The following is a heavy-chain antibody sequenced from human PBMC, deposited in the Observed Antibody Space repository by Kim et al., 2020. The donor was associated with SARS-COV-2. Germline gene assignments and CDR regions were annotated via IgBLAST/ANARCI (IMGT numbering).Heavy chain of an antibody. V-gene: IGHV3-9*01. J-gene: IGHJ5*02. Sequence: GGSLRLSCAASGFTFDDYAMHWVRQAPGKGLEWVSGISWNSGSIGYADSVKGRFTISRDNAKNSLYLQMNSLRAEDTALYYCAKGGLPIPTLAKESHTGWFDPWGQGTLVTVSS. CDR1: GFTFDDYA. CDR3: AKGGLPIPTLAKESHTGWFDP. CDR2: ISWNSGSI.